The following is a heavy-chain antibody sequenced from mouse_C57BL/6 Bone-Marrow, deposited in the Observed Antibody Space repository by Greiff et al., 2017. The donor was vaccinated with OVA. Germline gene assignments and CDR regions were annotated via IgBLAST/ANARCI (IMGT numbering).Heavy chain of an antibody. J-gene: IGHJ4*01. CDR3: ARERLITLRAMDY. CDR2: IDPSDSET. Sequence: QVQLQQPGAELVRPGSSVKLSCKASGHTFTSYWMHWVKQRPIQGLEWIGNIDPSDSETHYNQKFKDKATLTVDKSSSTAYMQLSSLTSEDSAVYYCARERLITLRAMDYWGQGTSVTVSS. D-gene: IGHD1-1*01. CDR1: GHTFTSYW. V-gene: IGHV1-52*01.